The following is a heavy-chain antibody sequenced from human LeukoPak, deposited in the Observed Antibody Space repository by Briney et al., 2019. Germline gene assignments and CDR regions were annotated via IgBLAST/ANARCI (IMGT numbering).Heavy chain of an antibody. Sequence: GGSLRLSCAASGFTFSSYWMSWVRQAPGKGLEWVSVIYSGGSTYYADSVKGRFTISRDNSKNTLYLQMNSLRAEDTAVYYCARGINSSSSDAFDIWGQGTMVTVSS. CDR1: GFTFSSYW. V-gene: IGHV3-66*01. CDR2: IYSGGST. D-gene: IGHD6-6*01. CDR3: ARGINSSSSDAFDI. J-gene: IGHJ3*02.